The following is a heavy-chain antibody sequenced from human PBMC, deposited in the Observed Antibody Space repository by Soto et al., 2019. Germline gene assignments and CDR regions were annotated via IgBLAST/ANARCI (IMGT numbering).Heavy chain of an antibody. Sequence: SETLSLTCTVSGGSISSGGYYWSWIRQHPGKGLEWIGYIYYSGSTYYNPSLKSRVTISVDTSKNQFSLKLSSVTAADTAVYYCARYPSYGYVGFDDWGQGTLVTVSS. CDR3: ARYPSYGYVGFDD. D-gene: IGHD5-18*01. CDR1: GGSISSGGYY. V-gene: IGHV4-31*03. CDR2: IYYSGST. J-gene: IGHJ4*02.